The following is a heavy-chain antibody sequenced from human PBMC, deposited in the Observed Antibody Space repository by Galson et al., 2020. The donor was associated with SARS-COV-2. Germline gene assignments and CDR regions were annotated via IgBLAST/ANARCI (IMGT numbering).Heavy chain of an antibody. D-gene: IGHD3-3*01. J-gene: IGHJ4*02. CDR3: ACVLEWLSNPFDY. CDR2: IYYSGST. V-gene: IGHV4-39*07. Sequence: LETLSLTCTVSGGSISSSSYYWGWIRQPPGKGLEWIGSIYYSGSTYYNPSLKSRVTISVDTSKNQFSLKLSSVTAADTAVYYCACVLEWLSNPFDYWGQGTLVTVSS. CDR1: GGSISSSSYY.